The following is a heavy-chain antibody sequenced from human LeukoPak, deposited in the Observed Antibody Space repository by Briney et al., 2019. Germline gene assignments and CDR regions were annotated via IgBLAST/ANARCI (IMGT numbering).Heavy chain of an antibody. J-gene: IGHJ4*02. CDR1: GGSISSSSYY. V-gene: IGHV4-39*07. CDR3: ARDIPLGGSGSYYSD. CDR2: IYYSGST. Sequence: SETLSLTCTVSGGSISSSSYYWGWIRQPPGKGLEWIGSIYYSGSTYYNPSLKSRVTISVDTSKNQFSLKLSSVTAADTAVYYCARDIPLGGSGSYYSDWGQGTLVTVSS. D-gene: IGHD3-10*01.